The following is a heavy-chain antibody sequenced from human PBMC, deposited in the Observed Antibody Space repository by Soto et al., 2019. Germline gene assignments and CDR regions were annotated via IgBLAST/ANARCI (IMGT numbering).Heavy chain of an antibody. CDR3: ARHTLGRFYAVYFDY. V-gene: IGHV4-39*01. Sequence: SETLSLTCTVSGGSISSSSYYWGWIRQPPGKGLEWIGSIYYSGSTYYNPSLKSRVTISVDTSKNQFSLKLSSVTAADTAVYYCARHTLGRFYAVYFDYWGQGTLVTVS. D-gene: IGHD3-3*01. J-gene: IGHJ4*02. CDR2: IYYSGST. CDR1: GGSISSSSYY.